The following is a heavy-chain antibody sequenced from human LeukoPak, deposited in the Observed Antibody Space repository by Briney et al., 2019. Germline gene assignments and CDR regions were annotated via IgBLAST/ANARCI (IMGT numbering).Heavy chain of an antibody. Sequence: GRSLRLSCAASGFTFADYAMHWVRQAPGKGLEWVSGISWNSGSIGYADSVKGRFTISRDNAKNSLYLQMNSLRAEDTALYYCAKGTGVAAYFDYWGQGTLVTVSS. V-gene: IGHV3-9*01. CDR1: GFTFADYA. J-gene: IGHJ4*01. CDR2: ISWNSGSI. CDR3: AKGTGVAAYFDY. D-gene: IGHD6-25*01.